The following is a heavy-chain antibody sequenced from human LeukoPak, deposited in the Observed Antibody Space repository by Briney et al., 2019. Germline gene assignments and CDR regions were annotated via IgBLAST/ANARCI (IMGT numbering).Heavy chain of an antibody. J-gene: IGHJ3*02. CDR1: GFPFSTYW. CDR3: ASYYDPLVGDAFDI. D-gene: IGHD3-22*01. V-gene: IGHV3-7*01. CDR2: LDQDGSER. Sequence: GGSLRLSCAASGFPFSTYWMAWVRQAPGKGLEWVANLDQDGSERYYLDSVKGRFTISRDNAKTSLYLRMNNLRVEDTAVYYCASYYDPLVGDAFDIWGQGAMVMVSS.